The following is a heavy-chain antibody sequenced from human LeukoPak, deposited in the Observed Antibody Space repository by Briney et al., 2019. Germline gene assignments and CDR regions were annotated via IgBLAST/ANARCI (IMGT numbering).Heavy chain of an antibody. CDR3: ARDAWMGGDY. Sequence: GGSLRLSCAASGFIFSSYWMTWVRQAPGKGLEWVANIKYDGSDEYYVDSVKGRFTISRDNAKNSLYLQMNSLRAEDTAVYYCARDAWMGGDYWGQGTLVTVSS. V-gene: IGHV3-7*01. D-gene: IGHD3-16*01. CDR2: IKYDGSDE. J-gene: IGHJ4*02. CDR1: GFIFSSYW.